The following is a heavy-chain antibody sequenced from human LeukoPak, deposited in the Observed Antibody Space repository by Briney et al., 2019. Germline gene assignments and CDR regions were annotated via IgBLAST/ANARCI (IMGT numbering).Heavy chain of an antibody. Sequence: GASVKVSCKASGYTFTSYYMHWVRQAPGQGLEWMGIINPSGGSTSYAQKFQGRVTMTRDMSTSTVYMELSSLRSEDTAVYYCARESYYDSSGYPDPDELSTAPAFDICGQGTMVTVSS. D-gene: IGHD3-22*01. CDR1: GYTFTSYY. V-gene: IGHV1-46*01. CDR3: ARESYYDSSGYPDPDELSTAPAFDI. CDR2: INPSGGST. J-gene: IGHJ3*02.